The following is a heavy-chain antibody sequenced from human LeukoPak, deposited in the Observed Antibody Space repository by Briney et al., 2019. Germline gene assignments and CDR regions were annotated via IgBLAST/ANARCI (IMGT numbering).Heavy chain of an antibody. D-gene: IGHD2-2*01. Sequence: GGSLRLSCAASGFTISRYAMSWARQAPGQGLEWLGFIRSKVYGETTEYAASVKGRFTVSRDDSNSLAYLQMNSLQTEDTAVYYCTRLVPYLDYWGQGTLVTVSS. CDR3: TRLVPYLDY. V-gene: IGHV3-49*04. CDR2: IRSKVYGETT. J-gene: IGHJ4*02. CDR1: GFTISRYA.